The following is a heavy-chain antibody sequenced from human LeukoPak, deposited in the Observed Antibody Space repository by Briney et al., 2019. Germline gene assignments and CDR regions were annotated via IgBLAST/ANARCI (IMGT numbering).Heavy chain of an antibody. Sequence: GGSLRLSCVASGFSFSSYWMHWVRQVPGKGLVWVSRIYNDGITTNYADSVKGRFTISRDNAKNTLYLQMNSLRAEDTAVYYCARLDYWGQGTLVTVSS. CDR1: GFSFSSYW. J-gene: IGHJ4*02. V-gene: IGHV3-74*01. CDR3: ARLDY. CDR2: IYNDGITT.